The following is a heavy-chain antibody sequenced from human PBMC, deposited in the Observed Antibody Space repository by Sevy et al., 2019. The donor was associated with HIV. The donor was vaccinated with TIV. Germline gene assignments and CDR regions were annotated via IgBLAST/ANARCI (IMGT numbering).Heavy chain of an antibody. CDR1: GGSITSLY. Sequence: SETLSLTCTVSGGSITSLYWNWIRQPPGKGLEWLANIYYNGHINYNPSLKSRVTLSLHTSKNQFSLRLSSVTAADTAMYYCAGENAWGRGYSWGQGTLVTVSS. CDR3: AGENAWGRGYS. V-gene: IGHV4-59*08. CDR2: IYYNGHI. J-gene: IGHJ4*02. D-gene: IGHD1-26*01.